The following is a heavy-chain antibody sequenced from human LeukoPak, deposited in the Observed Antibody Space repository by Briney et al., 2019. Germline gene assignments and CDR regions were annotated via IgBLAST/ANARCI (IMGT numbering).Heavy chain of an antibody. J-gene: IGHJ4*02. D-gene: IGHD3-10*01. CDR3: ARDLIGDTMVRGVIIQYYFDY. Sequence: SVKVSCTASGGTFSSYAISWVRQAPGQGLEWMGGIIPIFGTANYAQKFQGRVTMTRDTSTSTVYMELSSLRSEDTAVYCCARDLIGDTMVRGVIIQYYFDYWGQGTLVTVSS. V-gene: IGHV1-69*05. CDR1: GGTFSSYA. CDR2: IIPIFGTA.